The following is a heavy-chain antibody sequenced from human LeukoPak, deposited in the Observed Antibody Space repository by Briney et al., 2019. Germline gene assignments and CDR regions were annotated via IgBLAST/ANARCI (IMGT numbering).Heavy chain of an antibody. Sequence: ASVKVSCKASGYTFTSYGISWVRQAPGQGLEWMGWISAYNGNTNYAQKLQGRVTMTIDTSTSTAYMELRSLRSDDTAVYYCARDGYYDSSGYYPFDYWGQGTLVTVSS. CDR3: ARDGYYDSSGYYPFDY. CDR2: ISAYNGNT. J-gene: IGHJ4*02. D-gene: IGHD3-22*01. CDR1: GYTFTSYG. V-gene: IGHV1-18*01.